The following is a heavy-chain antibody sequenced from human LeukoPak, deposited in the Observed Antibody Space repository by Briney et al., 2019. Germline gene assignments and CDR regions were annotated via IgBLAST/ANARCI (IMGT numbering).Heavy chain of an antibody. D-gene: IGHD4-17*01. J-gene: IGHJ5*02. Sequence: GGPLRLSCAASGFTVSSNYMSWVRQAPGKGLEWVSVIYSGGSTYYADSVRGRFTISRDNSKNTLYLQMNSLRAEDTAVYYCARGTPTVESWFDPWGQGTLVTVSS. CDR1: GFTVSSNY. CDR2: IYSGGST. V-gene: IGHV3-66*02. CDR3: ARGTPTVESWFDP.